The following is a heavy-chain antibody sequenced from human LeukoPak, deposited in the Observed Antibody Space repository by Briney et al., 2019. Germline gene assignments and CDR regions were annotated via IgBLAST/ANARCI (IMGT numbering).Heavy chain of an antibody. J-gene: IGHJ4*02. CDR3: ARHLGGYSSVYYFDY. CDR2: IIPIFGTA. D-gene: IGHD5-18*01. V-gene: IGHV1-69*06. Sequence: GASVKVSCTASRGTFSSYVIIWVRQAPGLEREGLGGIIPIFGTANYAQKFQGRVTITADKSTSTAYMELSSMRSEDTAVYYCARHLGGYSSVYYFDYWGQGTLVTVSS. CDR1: RGTFSSYV.